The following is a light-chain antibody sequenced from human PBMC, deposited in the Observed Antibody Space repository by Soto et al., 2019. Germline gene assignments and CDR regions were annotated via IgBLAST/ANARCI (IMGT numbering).Light chain of an antibody. V-gene: IGKV1-13*02. CDR1: QGIRSA. CDR2: AAS. J-gene: IGKJ5*01. CDR3: QQFNSYAGT. Sequence: AIQMTQSPSSLSASGGDRLTITCRASQGIRSALGWYQQKPGKVPKLLIYAASTLQSGVPSRFSGSGSGTDFTRTIISLQPEDFATYYCQQFNSYAGTFGQGTRLEIK.